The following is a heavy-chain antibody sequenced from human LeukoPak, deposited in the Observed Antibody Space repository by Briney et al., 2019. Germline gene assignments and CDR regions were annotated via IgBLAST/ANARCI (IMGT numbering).Heavy chain of an antibody. V-gene: IGHV1-8*01. Sequence: ASVKVSCKASGYTFTNNDIHWVRQATGQGLEWMGWMHPNSDDTGYAQKFQGRVTMTRNTSISTAYMELSSLRPEDTAVYYCARGPYDNGMDVWGQGTTVTVSS. CDR2: MHPNSDDT. CDR3: ARGPYDNGMDV. J-gene: IGHJ6*02. D-gene: IGHD3-22*01. CDR1: GYTFTNND.